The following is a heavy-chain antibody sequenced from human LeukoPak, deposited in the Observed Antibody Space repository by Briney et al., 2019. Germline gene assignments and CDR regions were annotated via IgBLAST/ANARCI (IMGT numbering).Heavy chain of an antibody. J-gene: IGHJ4*02. Sequence: ASVKVSCKASGYTFTGYYMHWVRQAPGQGLEWMGWINPNSGGTNYAQKFQGRVTMTRDTSISTGYMELSRLTSDDTAVYYCARDGGTVTRGYYFDYWGQGTLVTVSS. CDR1: GYTFTGYY. CDR2: INPNSGGT. CDR3: ARDGGTVTRGYYFDY. D-gene: IGHD4-17*01. V-gene: IGHV1-2*02.